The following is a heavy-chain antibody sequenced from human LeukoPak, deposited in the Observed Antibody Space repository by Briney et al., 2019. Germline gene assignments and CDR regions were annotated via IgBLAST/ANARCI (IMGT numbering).Heavy chain of an antibody. CDR1: GGSISSGSYY. Sequence: PSETLSLTCTVSGGSISSGSYYWSWIRQPPGKGLEWIGYIYYSGSTNYNPSLKSRVTISVDTSKNQFSLKLSSVTAADTAVYYCARDRVTRFDYWGQGTLVTVSS. CDR2: IYYSGST. CDR3: ARDRVTRFDY. D-gene: IGHD4-23*01. J-gene: IGHJ4*02. V-gene: IGHV4-61*01.